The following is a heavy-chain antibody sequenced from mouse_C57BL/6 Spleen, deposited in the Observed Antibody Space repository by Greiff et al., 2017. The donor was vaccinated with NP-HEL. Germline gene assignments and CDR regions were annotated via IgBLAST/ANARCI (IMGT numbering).Heavy chain of an antibody. V-gene: IGHV1-82*01. J-gene: IGHJ3*01. D-gene: IGHD1-1*01. CDR2: IYPGDGDT. CDR1: GYAFSSSW. CDR3: ARDYGSPAWFAY. Sequence: VQLQQSGPELVKPGASVKISCKASGYAFSSSWMNWVKQRPGKGLEWIGRIYPGDGDTNYNGKFKGKATLTADKSSSTAYMQLSSLTSEDSAVYFCARDYGSPAWFAYWGQGTLVTVSA.